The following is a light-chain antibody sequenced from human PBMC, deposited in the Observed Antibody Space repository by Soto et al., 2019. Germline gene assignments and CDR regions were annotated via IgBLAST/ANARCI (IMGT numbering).Light chain of an antibody. Sequence: DIQMTQSPSTLSASVGDRVTITCRASQSISSWLAWYQQKPGKAPKLLIYDASSLESGVPSSFSGSVSGTEFALTISSLQPDDFATYFCQQYNSYSLFGGGTKVEI. J-gene: IGKJ4*02. V-gene: IGKV1-5*01. CDR2: DAS. CDR1: QSISSW. CDR3: QQYNSYSL.